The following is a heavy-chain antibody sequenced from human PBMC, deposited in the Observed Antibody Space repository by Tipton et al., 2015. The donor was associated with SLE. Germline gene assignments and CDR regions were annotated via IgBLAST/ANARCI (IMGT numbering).Heavy chain of an antibody. D-gene: IGHD1-26*01. CDR1: GYTFTSYY. Sequence: QLVQSGAAVKRPGASVKVSCKASGYTFTSYYMNWVRQAPGQGLEWMGIINPNGGNTTYAQRFQGRVTMTSDTSTSTVYMELSSLRSDDTAVYYCARDRGSYLLPEYNWFDPWGQGTLVTVSS. CDR3: ARDRGSYLLPEYNWFDP. V-gene: IGHV1-46*01. J-gene: IGHJ5*02. CDR2: INPNGGNT.